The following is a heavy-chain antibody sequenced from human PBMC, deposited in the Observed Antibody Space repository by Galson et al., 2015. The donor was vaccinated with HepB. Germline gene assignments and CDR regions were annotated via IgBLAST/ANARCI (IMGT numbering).Heavy chain of an antibody. CDR2: TYHRSKWFN. V-gene: IGHV6-1*01. CDR3: ARVDWGSAYYYYYYMHV. CDR1: GDSVSSNSAA. Sequence: CAISGDSVSSNSAALNWIRQSPSRGLEWLGRTYHRSKWFNDYAESVKSRITTNPDTSKNQFYLQLNSVTPEDTAVYYCARVDWGSAYYYYYYMHVWGKGTTVTVSS. J-gene: IGHJ6*03. D-gene: IGHD3/OR15-3a*01.